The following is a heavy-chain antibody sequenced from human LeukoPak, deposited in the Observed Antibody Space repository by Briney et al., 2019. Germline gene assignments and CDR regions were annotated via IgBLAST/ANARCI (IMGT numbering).Heavy chain of an antibody. CDR3: ARSPRYCSSTSCFDY. Sequence: PGGSLRLSCAASGFTVSSNYMSWVRQAPGKGLEWVSVIYSGGNTYYADSVKGRFTISRDNSKNTLYLQVNSLRAEDTAVYYCARSPRYCSSTSCFDYWGQGTLVTVSS. CDR2: IYSGGNT. J-gene: IGHJ4*02. CDR1: GFTVSSNY. D-gene: IGHD2-2*01. V-gene: IGHV3-53*01.